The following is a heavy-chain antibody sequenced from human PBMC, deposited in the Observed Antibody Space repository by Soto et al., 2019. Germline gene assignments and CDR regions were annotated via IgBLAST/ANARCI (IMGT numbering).Heavy chain of an antibody. CDR1: GFPFSSYA. Sequence: DVQLLESGGGLVQPEGSLRLSGAASGFPFSSYAMGWVRQGPGKGLEGFAVVSIGGSTHYADSVRGRFTISRDNSKNTLSLQMNSLTAEDTAVYFCAKRRGAGGHFDYWGQGALVTVSS. CDR3: AKRRGAGGHFDY. J-gene: IGHJ4*02. D-gene: IGHD2-15*01. V-gene: IGHV3-23*01. CDR2: VSIGGST.